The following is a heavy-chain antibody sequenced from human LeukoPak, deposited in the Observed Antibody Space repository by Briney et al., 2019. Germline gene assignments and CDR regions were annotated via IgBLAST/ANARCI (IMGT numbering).Heavy chain of an antibody. CDR1: GYTFTSYY. D-gene: IGHD2-15*01. Sequence: ASVTVSCTASGYTFTSYYMHWVRQAPGQGREWMGIINPSGGSTSYAQKFQGRVTITRDTSTSTVYMELSSLRSEDTAVYYCARGKVVVAADFDYWGQGTLVTVSS. CDR3: ARGKVVVAADFDY. CDR2: INPSGGST. V-gene: IGHV1-46*01. J-gene: IGHJ4*02.